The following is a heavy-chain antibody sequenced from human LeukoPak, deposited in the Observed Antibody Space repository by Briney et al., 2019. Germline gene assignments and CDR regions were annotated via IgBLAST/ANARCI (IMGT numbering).Heavy chain of an antibody. D-gene: IGHD1-26*01. Sequence: SETLSLTCTVSGGSISSSSYYWGWIRQPPGKGLEWIGSIYYSGSTYYNPSLKSRVTISVDRSKNQFSLKLSSVTAADAAVYYCARYPAPQWELNHYYMDVWGKGTTVTVSS. CDR3: ARYPAPQWELNHYYMDV. CDR2: IYYSGST. CDR1: GGSISSSSYY. V-gene: IGHV4-39*07. J-gene: IGHJ6*03.